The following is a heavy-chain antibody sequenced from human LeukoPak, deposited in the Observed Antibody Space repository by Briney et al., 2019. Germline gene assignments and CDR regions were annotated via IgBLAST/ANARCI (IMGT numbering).Heavy chain of an antibody. CDR3: ARDQGIFDY. V-gene: IGHV3-48*03. CDR2: ISSGGNTI. Sequence: GGSLRLSCAPSGFSLVSYEMNWVRQAPGKGLEWVSYISSGGNTIYYADSVKGRFTISRDNAKNPLYLQMNRLRAEDTAVYYCARDQGIFDYWGQGTLVTVSS. CDR1: GFSLVSYE. J-gene: IGHJ4*02.